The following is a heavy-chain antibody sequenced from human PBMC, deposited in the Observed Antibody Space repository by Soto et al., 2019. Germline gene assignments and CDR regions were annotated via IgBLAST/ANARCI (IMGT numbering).Heavy chain of an antibody. CDR2: VSHRGNT. Sequence: TLSLTCGVSGVFIASDAYYWGWIRHHPGKGLEWIGYVSHRGNTYYNPSLKSRLTISLDTSKNQFYLHLTSVTAADTAVYYCARYRFTATWSKFDYWGQGTQVTVSS. CDR1: GVFIASDAYY. V-gene: IGHV4-31*11. D-gene: IGHD3-16*02. J-gene: IGHJ4*02. CDR3: ARYRFTATWSKFDY.